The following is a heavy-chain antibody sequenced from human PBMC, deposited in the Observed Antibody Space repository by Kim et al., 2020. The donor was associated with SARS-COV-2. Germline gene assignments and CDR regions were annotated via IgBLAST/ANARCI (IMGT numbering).Heavy chain of an antibody. V-gene: IGHV1-69*01. CDR3: ARAYTLYDGVPDNWFDP. D-gene: IGHD3-3*01. J-gene: IGHJ5*02. Sequence: FQGRVTITADESTSTAYMELSSLRSEDTAVYYCARAYTLYDGVPDNWFDPWGQGTLVTVSS.